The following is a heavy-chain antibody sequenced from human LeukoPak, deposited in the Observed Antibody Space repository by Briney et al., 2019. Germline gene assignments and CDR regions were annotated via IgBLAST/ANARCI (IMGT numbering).Heavy chain of an antibody. D-gene: IGHD6-13*01. CDR1: GDSISSYF. CDR2: FYYRGST. J-gene: IGHJ4*02. CDR3: ARIAPLATEYYFDY. V-gene: IGHV4-59*01. Sequence: SETLSLTCSVSGDSISSYFWSWIRQPPGKGLEWIAYFYYRGSTNYNPSLRSRVTISVDTPKNQFSLNLSSVTAADTAVYYCARIAPLATEYYFDYWGQGTLVTVSS.